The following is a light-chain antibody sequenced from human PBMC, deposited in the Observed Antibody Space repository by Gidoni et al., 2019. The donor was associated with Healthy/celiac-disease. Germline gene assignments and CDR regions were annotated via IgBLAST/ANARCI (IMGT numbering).Light chain of an antibody. CDR1: QGISSY. CDR2: AAS. CDR3: QQYYSYPSIT. J-gene: IGKJ5*01. Sequence: AIRMTQSPSSFSASTGDRVCITCRASQGISSYLAWYQQKPGKAPKLLIYAASTLQSGVPSRFSGSGSGTDFTLTISCLQSEDFATYYCQQYYSYPSITFGHGTRLEIK. V-gene: IGKV1-8*01.